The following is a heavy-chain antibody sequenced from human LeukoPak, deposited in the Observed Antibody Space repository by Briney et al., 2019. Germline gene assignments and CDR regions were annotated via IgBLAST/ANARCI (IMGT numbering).Heavy chain of an antibody. Sequence: GGSLRLSCAASGFALSSNYMSWVRQAPGKGLEWGSVIYSGGSTYYADSVKGRFTISRDNAKNSLYLQMNSLGAGDTAVYYCARACGASCYAVDFFNYGMDVWGQGTTVTVSS. CDR2: IYSGGST. D-gene: IGHD2-15*01. V-gene: IGHV3-53*01. CDR1: GFALSSNY. CDR3: ARACGASCYAVDFFNYGMDV. J-gene: IGHJ6*02.